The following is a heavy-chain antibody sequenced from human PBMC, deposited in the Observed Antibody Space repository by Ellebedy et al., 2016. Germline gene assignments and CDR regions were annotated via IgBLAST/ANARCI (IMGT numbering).Heavy chain of an antibody. D-gene: IGHD6-13*01. CDR3: ARYDSNTWFT. CDR1: GGSISGNNW. V-gene: IGHV4-4*02. CDR2: IFHSGST. J-gene: IGHJ5*02. Sequence: SETLSLTCAVSGGSISGNNWWSWVRQPPGKGLEWIGEIFHSGSTNYNPSLESRVTISVDKSKNHFSLILKFVTAADTAVYYCARYDSNTWFTWGQGTLVTVSS.